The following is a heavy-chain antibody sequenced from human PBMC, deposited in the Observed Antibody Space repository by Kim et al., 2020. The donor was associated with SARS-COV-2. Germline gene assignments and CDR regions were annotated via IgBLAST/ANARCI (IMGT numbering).Heavy chain of an antibody. D-gene: IGHD3-10*01. J-gene: IGHJ6*02. CDR3: VNGRGISHYYGMDV. CDR1: GFTFSSYA. CDR2: VSNNGETT. Sequence: GGSLRLSCSASGFTFSSYAVHWFRQAPGKGLEYVSGVSNNGETTYSADSVKGRFTVSSDNSKNTLFLHTSSLSDEATAAYYCVNGRGISHYYGMDVWGQG. V-gene: IGHV3-64D*06.